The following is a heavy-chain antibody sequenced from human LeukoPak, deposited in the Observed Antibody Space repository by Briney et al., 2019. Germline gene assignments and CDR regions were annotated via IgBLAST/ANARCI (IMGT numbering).Heavy chain of an antibody. J-gene: IGHJ4*02. CDR1: GFTFSGYS. V-gene: IGHV3-21*01. D-gene: IGHD2-15*01. CDR2: ISSGSNYI. Sequence: GGPLRLSCAASGFTFSGYSMYWVRQAPGKGLEWVSFISSGSNYIYYIDSVKGRFTISRDNAKNSLYLQMNSLRVEDTAIYYCARVGCSGGTCYDYWGQGTLVTVSS. CDR3: ARVGCSGGTCYDY.